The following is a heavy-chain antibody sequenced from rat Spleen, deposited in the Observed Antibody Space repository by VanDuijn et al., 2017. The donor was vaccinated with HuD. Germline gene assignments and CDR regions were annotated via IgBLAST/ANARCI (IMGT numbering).Heavy chain of an antibody. CDR2: ISASGGST. J-gene: IGHJ3*01. D-gene: IGHD1-9*01. CDR1: GFTSTSFP. CDR3: ARHPTYYGFDGDWFAY. Sequence: EVQLVESGGGLVQPGGSMKLSCAVSGFTSTSFPVAWVRQAPTKGLEWVATISASGGSTYFRDSVKGRFTISRDNAKSTVYLQMDSLRSEDTATYYCARHPTYYGFDGDWFAYWGQGTLVTVSS. V-gene: IGHV5-46*01.